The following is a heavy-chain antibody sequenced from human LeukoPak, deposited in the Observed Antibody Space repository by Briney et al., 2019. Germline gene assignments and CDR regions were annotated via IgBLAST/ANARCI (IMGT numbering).Heavy chain of an antibody. Sequence: PGGSLRLSCAASGFTFSSYSMNWVRQAPGKGLGWVSSISSSSSYIYYADSVKGRFTISRDNAKNSLYLQMNSLRAEDTAVYYCARVSPETYYYGSGRAVDYWGQGTLVTVSS. CDR2: ISSSSSYI. J-gene: IGHJ4*02. V-gene: IGHV3-21*01. D-gene: IGHD3-10*01. CDR3: ARVSPETYYYGSGRAVDY. CDR1: GFTFSSYS.